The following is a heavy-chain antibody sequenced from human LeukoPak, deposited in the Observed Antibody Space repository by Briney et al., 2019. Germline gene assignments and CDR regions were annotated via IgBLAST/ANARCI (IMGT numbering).Heavy chain of an antibody. CDR3: ATDAGSGWPFDY. CDR1: GFSFGSYT. Sequence: GESLRLSCSASGFSFGSYTINWVRQAPGKGPEWVSTINESGANTHYADSVKGRFTISRDNSKNTLYLQMNSLRADDTAVYYCATDAGSGWPFDYWGQGTLVTVSS. CDR2: INESGANT. J-gene: IGHJ4*02. V-gene: IGHV3-23*01. D-gene: IGHD6-25*01.